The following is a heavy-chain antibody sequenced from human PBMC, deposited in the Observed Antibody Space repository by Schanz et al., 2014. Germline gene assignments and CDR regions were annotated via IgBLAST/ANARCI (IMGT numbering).Heavy chain of an antibody. CDR3: AKSLESCPGGRCSRGYFDD. V-gene: IGHV3-23*01. CDR1: GFTFSSYC. D-gene: IGHD2-8*02. CDR2: ISGSGAST. J-gene: IGHJ4*02. Sequence: EVQLLESGGGLVQPGGSLRLSCTASGFTFSSYCMHWVRQVPGKGLEWVSGISGSGASTYYADSVKGRFTISRDNSKSTLYVEMNSLRVEDTAVYYCAKSLESCPGGRCSRGYFDDWGQGTLVTVSS.